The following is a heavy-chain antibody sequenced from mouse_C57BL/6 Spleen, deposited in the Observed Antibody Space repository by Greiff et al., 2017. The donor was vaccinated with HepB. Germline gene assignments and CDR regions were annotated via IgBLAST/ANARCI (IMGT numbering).Heavy chain of an antibody. CDR2: IYPGDGDT. Sequence: VQLQQSGPELVKPGASVKISCKASGYAFSSSWMNWVKQRPGKGLEWIGRIYPGDGDTNYNGKFKGKATLTADKSSSTAYMQLSSLTSEDSAVYFGARCYGSSSYYYAMDYWGQGTSVTVSS. CDR1: GYAFSSSW. D-gene: IGHD1-1*01. J-gene: IGHJ4*01. V-gene: IGHV1-82*01. CDR3: ARCYGSSSYYYAMDY.